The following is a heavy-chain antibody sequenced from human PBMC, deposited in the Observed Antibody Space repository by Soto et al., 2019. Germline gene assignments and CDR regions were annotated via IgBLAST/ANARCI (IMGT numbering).Heavy chain of an antibody. CDR1: GFTFSSYA. CDR3: ARAPTTVTTAYYFDY. Sequence: QVQLVESGGGVVQPERSLRLSCAASGFTFSSYAMHWVRQAPGKGLEWVAVISYDGSNKYYADSVKGRFTISRDNSKNTLYLKMNSLRAEDTAVYYCARAPTTVTTAYYFDYWGQGTLVTVSS. D-gene: IGHD4-17*01. V-gene: IGHV3-30-3*01. J-gene: IGHJ4*02. CDR2: ISYDGSNK.